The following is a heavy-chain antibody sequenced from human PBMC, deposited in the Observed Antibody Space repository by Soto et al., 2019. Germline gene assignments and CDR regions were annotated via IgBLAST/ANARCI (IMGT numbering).Heavy chain of an antibody. CDR1: GGPFSGYY. J-gene: IGHJ4*02. CDR2: INHSGST. D-gene: IGHD3-10*01. CDR3: ARGGGVRGVIILRYYFDY. V-gene: IGHV4-34*01. Sequence: SETLSLTCAVYGGPFSGYYWSWIRQPPGKGLEWIGEINHSGSTNYSPSLKSRVTISVDTSKNQFSLKLSSVTAADTAVYYCARGGGVRGVIILRYYFDYWGQGTLVTAPQ.